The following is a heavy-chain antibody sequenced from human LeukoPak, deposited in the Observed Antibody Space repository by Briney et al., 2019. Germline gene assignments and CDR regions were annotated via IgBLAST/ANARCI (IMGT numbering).Heavy chain of an antibody. D-gene: IGHD1-26*01. Sequence: GGSLRLSCAASGFTFSGSAMHWVRQASGKGLEWVGRIRSKANSYATAYAASVKGRFTISRGDSKNTAYLQMNSLKTEDTAVYYCAVGATYFDYWGQGTLVTVSS. CDR2: IRSKANSYAT. J-gene: IGHJ4*02. V-gene: IGHV3-73*01. CDR1: GFTFSGSA. CDR3: AVGATYFDY.